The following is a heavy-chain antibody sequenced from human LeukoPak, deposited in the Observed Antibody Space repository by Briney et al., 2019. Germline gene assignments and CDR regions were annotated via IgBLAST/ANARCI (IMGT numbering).Heavy chain of an antibody. J-gene: IGHJ4*02. D-gene: IGHD5-12*01. Sequence: ASVKVSCRTSGYTFTNYYMHWVRQAPGQSLEWMGWINPKNGDTNYSQKFQGRVTLTRDTSTSTAYMELTSLIYDDTAMYYCAPSANECYFDYWGQGTMVTVSS. CDR3: APSANECYFDY. CDR2: INPKNGDT. V-gene: IGHV1-2*02. CDR1: GYTFTNYY.